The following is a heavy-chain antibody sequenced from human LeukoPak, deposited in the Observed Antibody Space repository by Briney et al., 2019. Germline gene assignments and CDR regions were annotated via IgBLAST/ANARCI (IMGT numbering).Heavy chain of an antibody. CDR3: ARDQDPRAFDL. CDR1: SYTLTNYG. CDR2: ISAYNGNT. J-gene: IGHJ3*01. Sequence: ASVKVSFTASSYTLTNYGTSRVRQAPGQGLEWMGWISAYNGNTNYAQNLQGRVTMTTDTSTNTAYMELRSLRSDDTAVYYCARDQDPRAFDLWRQGTMVTVSS. V-gene: IGHV1-18*01.